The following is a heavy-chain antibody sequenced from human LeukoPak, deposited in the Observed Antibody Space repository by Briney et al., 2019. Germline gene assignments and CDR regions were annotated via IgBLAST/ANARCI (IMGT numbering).Heavy chain of an antibody. D-gene: IGHD2-2*01. CDR3: ARDHSCSSTSCYPFDY. CDR2: ISAYNGNT. V-gene: IGHV1-18*04. Sequence: GASVKVSFTASGYTFTIYGISWVRQAPGQGLEWMGWISAYNGNTNYAQKLQGRVTMTTDTSTSTAYMELRSLRSDDTAVYYCARDHSCSSTSCYPFDYWGQGTLVTVSS. CDR1: GYTFTIYG. J-gene: IGHJ4*02.